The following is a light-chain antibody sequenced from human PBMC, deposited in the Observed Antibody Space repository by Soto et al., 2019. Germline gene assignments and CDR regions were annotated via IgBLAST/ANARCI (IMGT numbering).Light chain of an antibody. Sequence: QSALTQPASVSGSPGQSITSSCTGTSSDVGDSNYVSWYQHHPGKAPKLMIYEVSKRPSGVSNRFSGSKSGNTASLTISGLQAEDEGDYYCTSFSTIATLEVLGGGTKVTVL. CDR1: SSDVGDSNY. CDR2: EVS. CDR3: TSFSTIATLEV. V-gene: IGLV2-14*01. J-gene: IGLJ2*01.